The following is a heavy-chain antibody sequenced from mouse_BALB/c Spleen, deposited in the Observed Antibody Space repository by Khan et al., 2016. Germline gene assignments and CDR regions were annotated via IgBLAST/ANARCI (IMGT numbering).Heavy chain of an antibody. J-gene: IGHJ4*01. CDR1: GFNIKDTY. CDR3: TSITTAMDY. D-gene: IGHD1-2*01. Sequence: VQLKQPGAELVKPGASVKLSCTASGFNIKDTYMHWVKQRPEQGLEWIGRIDPANGNTKYDPQFQGKATITADTSSNTAYLHLSSLTSENTAVYCCTSITTAMDYWGQGTSGTVSS. CDR2: IDPANGNT. V-gene: IGHV14-3*02.